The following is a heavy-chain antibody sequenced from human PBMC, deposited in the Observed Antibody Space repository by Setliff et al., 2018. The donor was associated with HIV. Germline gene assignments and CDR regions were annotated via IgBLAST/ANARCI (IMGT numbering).Heavy chain of an antibody. V-gene: IGHV4-39*01. J-gene: IGHJ4*02. D-gene: IGHD2-15*01. CDR3: ARVVDADYLDY. CDR1: GGSTSSSSYY. Sequence: NPSETLSLTCSVSGGSTSSSSYYWAWVRQPPGKGPEWIGSVYYSGSTYYNPSLKSLVPISVDTSKNQFSLKLNSVPAADTAMYYCARVVDADYLDYWGQGTPVTVSS. CDR2: VYYSGST.